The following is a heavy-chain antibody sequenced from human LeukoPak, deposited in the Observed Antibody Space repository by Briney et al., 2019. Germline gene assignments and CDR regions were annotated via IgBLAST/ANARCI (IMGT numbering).Heavy chain of an antibody. CDR1: GGSFSGYY. CDR3: ARQGGLAYCGGDCYSDAFDI. V-gene: IGHV4-34*01. J-gene: IGHJ3*02. CDR2: IYYSGST. D-gene: IGHD2-21*02. Sequence: SETLSLTCAVYGGSFSGYYWSWIRQPPGKGLEWIGSIYYSGSTYYNPSLKSRVTISVDTSKNQFSLKLSSVTAADTAVYYCARQGGLAYCGGDCYSDAFDIWGQGTMVTVSS.